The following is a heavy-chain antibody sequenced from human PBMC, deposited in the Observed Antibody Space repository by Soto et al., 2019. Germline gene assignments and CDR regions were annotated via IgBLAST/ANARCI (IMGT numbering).Heavy chain of an antibody. Sequence: PSETLSLTCTVSGGSISSSSYYWGWIRQPPGKGLEWIGSIYYSGSTYYNPSLKSRVTISVDTSKNQFSLKLSSVTAADTAVYYCASSYCCGGSCSHLGFDPWGQGTLVTVSS. V-gene: IGHV4-39*01. CDR2: IYYSGST. CDR3: ASSYCCGGSCSHLGFDP. CDR1: GGSISSSSYY. D-gene: IGHD2-15*01. J-gene: IGHJ5*02.